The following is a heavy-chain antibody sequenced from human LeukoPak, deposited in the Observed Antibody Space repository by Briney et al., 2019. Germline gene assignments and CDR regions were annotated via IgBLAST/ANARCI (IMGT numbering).Heavy chain of an antibody. V-gene: IGHV4-59*01. Sequence: SETLSLTCTVSGGSISSYYWSWILQPPGKGLEWIGYIYYSGSTNYNPSLKSRVTISVDTSKNQFSLKLSSVTAADTAVYYCARAVYGDYFDPWGQGTLVTVSS. CDR1: GGSISSYY. J-gene: IGHJ5*02. CDR2: IYYSGST. CDR3: ARAVYGDYFDP. D-gene: IGHD4-17*01.